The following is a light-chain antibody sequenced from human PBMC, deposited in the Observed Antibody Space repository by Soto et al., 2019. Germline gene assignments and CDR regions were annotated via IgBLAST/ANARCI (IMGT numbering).Light chain of an antibody. Sequence: QSALTQPASVSGSPGQSITISCTGTSSDVGGYNYVSWYQQHPGKAPKLMIYAVTDRPSGVPDRFSGSKSGTSASLAITGLQAEDEADYYCQSYDSSLSGVVFGGGTKLTVL. J-gene: IGLJ2*01. CDR1: SSDVGGYNY. V-gene: IGLV2-14*01. CDR2: AVT. CDR3: QSYDSSLSGVV.